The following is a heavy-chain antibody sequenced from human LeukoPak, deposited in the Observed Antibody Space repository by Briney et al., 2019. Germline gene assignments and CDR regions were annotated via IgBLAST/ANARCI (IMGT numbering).Heavy chain of an antibody. Sequence: GGSLRLSCAASGFTFSSYSMNWVRQAPGKGLEWVSYISSSSSTIYYADSVKGRFTISRDNAKNSLYLQMNSLRAEDTAVYYCARRMNYYGSGSYYKAHYFDCWGQGTLVTVSS. V-gene: IGHV3-48*04. CDR3: ARRMNYYGSGSYYKAHYFDC. D-gene: IGHD3-10*01. CDR1: GFTFSSYS. J-gene: IGHJ4*02. CDR2: ISSSSSTI.